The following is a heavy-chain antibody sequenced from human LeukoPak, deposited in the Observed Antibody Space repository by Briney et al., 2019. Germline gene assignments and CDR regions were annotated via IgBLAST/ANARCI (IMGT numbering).Heavy chain of an antibody. Sequence: SETLSLTCTVSGGSISSSSYYWGWIRQPPGKGLEWIGSIYYSGSTYYNPSLKSRVTISVDTSKNQFSLKLSSVTAADTAVYYCARMPDSSGFFDYWGQGTLVTVSS. D-gene: IGHD3-22*01. V-gene: IGHV4-39*07. CDR1: GGSISSSSYY. CDR2: IYYSGST. J-gene: IGHJ4*02. CDR3: ARMPDSSGFFDY.